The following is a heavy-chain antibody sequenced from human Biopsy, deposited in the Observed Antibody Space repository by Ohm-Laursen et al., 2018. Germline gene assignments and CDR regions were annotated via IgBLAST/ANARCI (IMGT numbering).Heavy chain of an antibody. CDR2: VYNGGIT. V-gene: IGHV4-59*01. J-gene: IGHJ5*02. D-gene: IGHD3-3*01. CDR3: ARTPRDSFWSGSYKRGLWFDP. Sequence: TLSLTCIVSGGSTISYYWTWIRQPPGKGLEWIGHVYNGGITNYNPSLKSRVTISKDTSKNQFSLQVNSVTAADTAVYYCARTPRDSFWSGSYKRGLWFDPWGQGTLVIVSS. CDR1: GGSTISYY.